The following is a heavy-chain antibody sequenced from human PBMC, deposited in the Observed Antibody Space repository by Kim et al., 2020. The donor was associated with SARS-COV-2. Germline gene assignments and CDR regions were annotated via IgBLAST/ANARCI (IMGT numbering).Heavy chain of an antibody. J-gene: IGHJ4*02. Sequence: GGSLRLSCAASGFTFSSYGMHWVRQAPGKGLEWVAVTSYDGSNKYYADSVKGRFTISRDNSKNTLYLQMNSLRAEDTAVYYCAKIFGVPNYYDSSGYYFGVDYWGQGTLVTVSS. CDR3: AKIFGVPNYYDSSGYYFGVDY. D-gene: IGHD3-22*01. CDR1: GFTFSSYG. CDR2: TSYDGSNK. V-gene: IGHV3-30*18.